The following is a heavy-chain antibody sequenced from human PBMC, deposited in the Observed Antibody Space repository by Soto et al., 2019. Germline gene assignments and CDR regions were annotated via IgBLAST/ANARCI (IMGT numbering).Heavy chain of an antibody. V-gene: IGHV3-23*01. Sequence: GGSLRLSCAASGFTFSSYAMSWVRQAPGKGLEWVSAISGSGGSTYYADSVKGRFTISRDNSKNTLYLQMNSLRAEDTAVYYCAKEPISPTDYDYIWGHFDYWGQGTLVTVSS. D-gene: IGHD3-16*01. CDR1: GFTFSSYA. CDR2: ISGSGGST. CDR3: AKEPISPTDYDYIWGHFDY. J-gene: IGHJ4*02.